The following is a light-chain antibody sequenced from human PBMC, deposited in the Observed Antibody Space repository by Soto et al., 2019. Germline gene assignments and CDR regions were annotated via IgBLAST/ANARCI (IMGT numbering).Light chain of an antibody. V-gene: IGLV2-14*01. Sequence: QSALTQPASVSGSLGQSITISCTGTSSDIGVYNYVSWYQQHPGKAPKLMIYEVSNRPSGVSNRFSGSKSGNTASLTISGLQAEDEANYYCSSYAGNNIFVFGTGTKVTVL. CDR1: SSDIGVYNY. CDR2: EVS. CDR3: SSYAGNNIFV. J-gene: IGLJ1*01.